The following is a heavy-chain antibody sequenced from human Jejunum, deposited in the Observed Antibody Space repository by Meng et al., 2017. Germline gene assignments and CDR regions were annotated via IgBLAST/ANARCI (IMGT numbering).Heavy chain of an antibody. D-gene: IGHD4-11*01. CDR2: INDSGST. J-gene: IGHJ4*02. CDR3: ARGNEYSNYGADF. Sequence: QVKLQQWGAGLLKPSETLSLTCAVYGGSISDSYWTWIRQPPGKGLEWIGEINDSGSTNYNPSLKSRVTISVDTSKSQFYLRVSSVTAADKAVYYCARGNEYSNYGADFWGQGTLVTVSS. V-gene: IGHV4-34*01. CDR1: GGSISDSY.